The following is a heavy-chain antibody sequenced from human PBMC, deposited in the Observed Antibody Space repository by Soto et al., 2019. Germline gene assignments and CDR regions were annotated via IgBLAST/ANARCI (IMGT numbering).Heavy chain of an antibody. J-gene: IGHJ3*02. V-gene: IGHV1-69*06. CDR1: GGTLSDHG. D-gene: IGHD3-10*01. CDR3: ERGVYGSGNYYTGLSAFDI. Sequence: QVQLEQSGAEVKKPGSSVKVSCKASGGTLSDHGVAWLRQAPGQGLEWMGGTIPVFNTAKYAQKFQGRVTVTADKFKNIAYMELSSLRSEATAVYFCERGVYGSGNYYTGLSAFDIWGQGTMVIVSS. CDR2: TIPVFNTA.